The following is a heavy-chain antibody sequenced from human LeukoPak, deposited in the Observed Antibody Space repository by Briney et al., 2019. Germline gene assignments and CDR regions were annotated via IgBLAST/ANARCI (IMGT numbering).Heavy chain of an antibody. CDR2: IYHSGST. J-gene: IGHJ3*02. D-gene: IGHD1-26*01. Sequence: NASQTLSLTCAVSGGSISSPNWWSWVRQPPGKGLEWIGEIYHSGSTNYNLSLKSRVTISVDKAKNQFSLKLNSVTAADTAVYYCARSASGSYAFDIWGQGTMVTVSS. CDR3: ARSASGSYAFDI. CDR1: GGSISSPNW. V-gene: IGHV4-4*02.